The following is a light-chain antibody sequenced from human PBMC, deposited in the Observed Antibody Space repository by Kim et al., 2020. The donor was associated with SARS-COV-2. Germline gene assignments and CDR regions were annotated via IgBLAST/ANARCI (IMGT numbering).Light chain of an antibody. V-gene: IGKV3-15*01. CDR1: QSVRRN. CDR3: QQYNNWPRT. J-gene: IGKJ1*01. CDR2: GAS. Sequence: EIVMTQSPATLSVSPGERATLSCRASQSVRRNLAWYQQKPGQAPRLLIYGASTRAAGIPDRFSGSGSGTEFTLTISSLQSEDFVVFFCQQYNNWPRTFGQGTKVDIK.